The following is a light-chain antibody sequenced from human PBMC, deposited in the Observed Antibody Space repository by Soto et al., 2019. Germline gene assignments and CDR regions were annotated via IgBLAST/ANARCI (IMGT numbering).Light chain of an antibody. J-gene: IGKJ1*01. CDR1: QSLLHSNGYNY. V-gene: IGKV2-28*01. Sequence: DIVMTQSPLSLPVTPGEPASISCRSSQSLLHSNGYNYLDWYLQKPGQSPQLLIYLGSNRASGVPDRFSGSGSGTDFTLQISRVEADDVGVYYCMQALQTSWTFGQGTKVEIK. CDR2: LGS. CDR3: MQALQTSWT.